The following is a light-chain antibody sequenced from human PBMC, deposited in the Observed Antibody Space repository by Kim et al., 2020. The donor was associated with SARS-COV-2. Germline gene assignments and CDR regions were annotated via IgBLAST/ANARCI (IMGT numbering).Light chain of an antibody. CDR1: SSDVVSYNY. Sequence: GQSVTSSYPGTSSDVVSYNYVSWYQQHPGKAPKFIISDVSQRPSRVPDRFSGSTSGNTASRTISGLQVEDEAAYYCSVYAGTYIRVFGGGTQLTVL. CDR2: DVS. J-gene: IGLJ3*02. CDR3: SVYAGTYIRV. V-gene: IGLV2-11*03.